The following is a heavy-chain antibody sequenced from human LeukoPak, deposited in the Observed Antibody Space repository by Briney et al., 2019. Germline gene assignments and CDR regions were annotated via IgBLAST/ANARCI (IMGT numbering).Heavy chain of an antibody. Sequence: PSETLSLTCTVSGYSISSGYYWGWIRPPPGKGLEWIGSIYHSGSTYYNPSLKSRVTISVDTSKNQFSLKLSSVTAADTAVYYCAREDYYDSSGYYADYWGQGTLVTVSS. CDR2: IYHSGST. CDR3: AREDYYDSSGYYADY. CDR1: GYSISSGYY. D-gene: IGHD3-22*01. J-gene: IGHJ4*02. V-gene: IGHV4-38-2*02.